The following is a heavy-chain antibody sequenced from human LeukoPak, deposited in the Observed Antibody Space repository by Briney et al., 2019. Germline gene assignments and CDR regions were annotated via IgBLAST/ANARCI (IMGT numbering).Heavy chain of an antibody. CDR1: GGSFSGYY. V-gene: IGHV4-34*01. CDR3: ARDREYYYDSSGYRVDWFDP. CDR2: INHSGST. D-gene: IGHD3-22*01. J-gene: IGHJ5*02. Sequence: SETLSLTCAVYGGSFSGYYWSWIRQPPGKGLEWIGEINHSGSTNYNPSLKSRVTISVDTSKNQFSLKLSSVTAADTAVYYCARDREYYYDSSGYRVDWFDPWGQGTLVTVSS.